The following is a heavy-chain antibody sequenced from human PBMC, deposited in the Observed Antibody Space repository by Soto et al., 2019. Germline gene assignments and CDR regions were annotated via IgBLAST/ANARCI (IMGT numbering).Heavy chain of an antibody. J-gene: IGHJ5*02. CDR2: VNPNTGLT. D-gene: IGHD2-21*02. CDR1: GYTFTALY. CDR3: TTLRLDP. Sequence: ASVKVSCKASGYTFTALYMNWVRQAPGQGLEWMGWVNPNTGLTKLAQKFQGRVTMTRDTSISTAYMELTRLKYDDTAVYYCTTLRLDPWGQGTLVNVSS. V-gene: IGHV1-2*02.